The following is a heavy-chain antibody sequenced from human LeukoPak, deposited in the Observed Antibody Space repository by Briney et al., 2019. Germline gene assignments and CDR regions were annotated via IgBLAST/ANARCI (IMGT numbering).Heavy chain of an antibody. J-gene: IGHJ4*02. D-gene: IGHD6-19*01. CDR3: AKEGGETQQWLVSFDY. CDR1: GFTFSSYA. Sequence: AGGSLRLSCAASGFTFSSYAMSWVRQAPGKGLEWVSAISGSGGSTYYADSVKGRFTISRDNSKNTLYLQMNSLRVEDTAVHYCAKEGGETQQWLVSFDYWGQGTLVTVSS. CDR2: ISGSGGST. V-gene: IGHV3-23*01.